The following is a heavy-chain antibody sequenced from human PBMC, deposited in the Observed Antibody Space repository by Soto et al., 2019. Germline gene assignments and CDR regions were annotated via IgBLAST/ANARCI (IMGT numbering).Heavy chain of an antibody. CDR1: GFTFSSYS. V-gene: IGHV3-21*01. Sequence: GGSLRLSCAASGFTFSSYSMNWVRQAPGKGLEWVSSISSSSSYIYYADSVKGRFTISRDNAKNSLYLQMNSLRAEDTAVYYCARDSGGPGYSYPDYWGQGTLVTVSS. J-gene: IGHJ4*02. D-gene: IGHD3-22*01. CDR2: ISSSSSYI. CDR3: ARDSGGPGYSYPDY.